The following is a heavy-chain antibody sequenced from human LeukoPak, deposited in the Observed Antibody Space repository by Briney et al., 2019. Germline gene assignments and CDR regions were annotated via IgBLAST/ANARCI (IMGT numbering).Heavy chain of an antibody. CDR2: IRYDGSNE. CDR1: GFSFSGYG. J-gene: IGHJ4*02. D-gene: IGHD2-8*01. V-gene: IGHV3-30*02. Sequence: PGGSLRLSCAASGFSFSGYGMHWVRQAPGKGLEWVAFIRYDGSNEYYADSVKGRFTISRDNSKNTLYLQMNSLRAEDTAVYYCANGREIYANVEDWGQGTLVTVSS. CDR3: ANGREIYANVED.